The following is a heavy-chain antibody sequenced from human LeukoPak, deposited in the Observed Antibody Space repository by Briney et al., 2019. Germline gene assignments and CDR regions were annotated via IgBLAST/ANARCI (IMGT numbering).Heavy chain of an antibody. CDR2: ISSSSTYI. CDR1: GFTFSSYS. Sequence: GGSLRLSCAASGFTFSSYSMNWVRQAPGKGLEWVSSISSSSTYIYYADSVKGRFTISRGNAKNSLYLQMNSLRAEDTAVYYCARGVLGGWTVKNPFDYWGQGTLVTVSS. V-gene: IGHV3-21*01. D-gene: IGHD2-15*01. J-gene: IGHJ4*02. CDR3: ARGVLGGWTVKNPFDY.